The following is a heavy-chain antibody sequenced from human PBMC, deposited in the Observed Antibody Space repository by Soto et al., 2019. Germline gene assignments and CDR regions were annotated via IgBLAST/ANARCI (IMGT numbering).Heavy chain of an antibody. J-gene: IGHJ4*02. V-gene: IGHV4-59*08. D-gene: IGHD2-15*01. CDR3: ASSQGGYCRGGSCYWFDY. CDR2: IYYSGST. Sequence: SETLSLTCTVSGGSISSYYWSWIRQPPGKGLEWIGYIYYSGSTNYNPSLKSRVTISVDTSKNHFSLKLSSVTAADTALYFCASSQGGYCRGGSCYWFDYWGQGTLVTV. CDR1: GGSISSYY.